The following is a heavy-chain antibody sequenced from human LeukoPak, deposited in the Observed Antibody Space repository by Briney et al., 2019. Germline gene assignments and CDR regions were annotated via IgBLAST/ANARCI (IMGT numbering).Heavy chain of an antibody. V-gene: IGHV1-2*02. D-gene: IGHD2-15*01. Sequence: ASVKVSCKASGYTFTGYYMNLVRQAPGQGLEWMGWINPNSGGTNYAQKFQGRVTMTRDTSISTAYMEMSRLRYDDTAVYYCARDSRAYCSGGSCVSIDYWGQGTLVTVSS. CDR2: INPNSGGT. J-gene: IGHJ4*02. CDR1: GYTFTGYY. CDR3: ARDSRAYCSGGSCVSIDY.